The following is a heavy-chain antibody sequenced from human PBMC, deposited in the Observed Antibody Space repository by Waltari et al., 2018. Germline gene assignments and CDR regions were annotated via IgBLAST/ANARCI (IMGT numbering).Heavy chain of an antibody. CDR2: IYYSGRT. CDR3: ASDRSPALVATTHYFDY. J-gene: IGHJ4*02. V-gene: IGHV4-30-4*08. Sequence: QVQLQESGPGLVKPSQTLSLTCTVSGGSISSGDYYWSWIRQPPGKGLEWIGYIYYSGRTYYAPSLKRRVTVSVDTSKNHFSLKLSSVTAADTAVYYCASDRSPALVATTHYFDYWGQGTLVTVSS. D-gene: IGHD5-12*01. CDR1: GGSISSGDYY.